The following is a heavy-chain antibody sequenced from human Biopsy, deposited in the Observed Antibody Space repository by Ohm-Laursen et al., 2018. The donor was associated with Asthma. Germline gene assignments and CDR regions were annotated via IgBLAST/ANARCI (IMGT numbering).Heavy chain of an antibody. V-gene: IGHV3-7*01. CDR2: IKHDGTER. Sequence: SLRLSCAASGFSFSSYGMHWVRQTPGKGLEWVANIKHDGTERNHVDSLKGRFTISRDNAKNSLYLQMNSLRAEDTAVYYCARTFHFWSPYHAEHYQLWGQDTLVTVSS. CDR3: ARTFHFWSPYHAEHYQL. CDR1: GFSFSSYG. D-gene: IGHD3-3*02. J-gene: IGHJ1*01.